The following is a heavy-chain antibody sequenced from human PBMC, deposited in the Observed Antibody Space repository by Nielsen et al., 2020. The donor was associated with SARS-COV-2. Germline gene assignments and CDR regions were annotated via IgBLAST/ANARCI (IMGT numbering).Heavy chain of an antibody. V-gene: IGHV1-2*06. CDR2: INPNSGGT. D-gene: IGHD6-19*01. J-gene: IGHJ6*02. Sequence: ASVKVSCKASGYTFTGYYMHWVRQAPGQGLEWMGRINPNSGGTNYAQKFQGRVTMTRDTSISTAYMELSRLRSEDTAVYYCARDPVGIAVAGTFGMDVWGQGTTVTVSS. CDR1: GYTFTGYY. CDR3: ARDPVGIAVAGTFGMDV.